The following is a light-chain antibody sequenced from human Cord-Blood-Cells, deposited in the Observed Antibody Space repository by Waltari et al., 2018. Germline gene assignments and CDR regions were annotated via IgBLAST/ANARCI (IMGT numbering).Light chain of an antibody. CDR1: QSISSW. CDR3: QQYNSYST. J-gene: IGKJ1*01. V-gene: IGKV1-5*03. Sequence: DIQMTQSPSTLSASVGDRVTITCRASQSISSWLAWYQQKPGKAPKLLIYKSSSLESGVPSRFSGSGSGTEFTLTISSLQPDYFATYYCQQYNSYSTFGQGTKVEIK. CDR2: KSS.